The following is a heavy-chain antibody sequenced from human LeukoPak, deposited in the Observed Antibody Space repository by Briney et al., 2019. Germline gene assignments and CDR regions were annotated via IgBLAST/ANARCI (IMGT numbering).Heavy chain of an antibody. CDR1: GFTFGGRL. J-gene: IGHJ4*02. CDR2: IKDDGSTT. CDR3: HPLAFVTN. V-gene: IGHV3-74*01. Sequence: PGGSLRLSCAVSGFTFGGRLMRWVRQAPGKGLVWVALIKDDGSTTNYADSVKGRFTASRDDAKNTVYLQMSSLRAEDTAVYYCHPLAFVTNWGQGTLVTVSS. D-gene: IGHD2-8*01.